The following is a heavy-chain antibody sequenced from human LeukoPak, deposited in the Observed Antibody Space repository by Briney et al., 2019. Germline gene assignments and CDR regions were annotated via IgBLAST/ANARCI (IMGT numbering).Heavy chain of an antibody. CDR1: GFIFSSYS. J-gene: IGHJ4*02. CDR2: ISAGSNYI. V-gene: IGHV3-21*01. CDR3: ARTLVDGYNHFDY. Sequence: GGSLRLSCAASGFIFSSYSMNWVRQAPGKGLEWVSSISAGSNYIYYADSVKGRFTISRHNAKNSLYLQMNTLTAEDTGVYYCARTLVDGYNHFDYWGQGTLVTVSS. D-gene: IGHD5-24*01.